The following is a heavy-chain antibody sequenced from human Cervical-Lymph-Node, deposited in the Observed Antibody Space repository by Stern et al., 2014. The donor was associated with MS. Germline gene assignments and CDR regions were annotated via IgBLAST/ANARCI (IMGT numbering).Heavy chain of an antibody. V-gene: IGHV3-23*04. CDR2: VSGGGRDI. CDR3: AKDAWSGYIDSEYFQH. Sequence: VQLVQSGGGLVQPGGSLRLSCAASGFTFRNYVMSWVRQAPGKGPEWVASVSGGGRDIFYADSVKGRFTISRDNSKDTLSLQMSSLRAEDTAVYYCAKDAWSGYIDSEYFQHWGQGTLVAVSS. J-gene: IGHJ1*01. D-gene: IGHD3-3*01. CDR1: GFTFRNYV.